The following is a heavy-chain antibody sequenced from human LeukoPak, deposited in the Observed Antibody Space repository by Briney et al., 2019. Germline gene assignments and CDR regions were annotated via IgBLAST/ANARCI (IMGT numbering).Heavy chain of an antibody. CDR3: ARSGYSSSWYGSYYYYYYMDV. Sequence: ASVKVSCKASGYTFTGYYMHWVRQAPGQGLEWMGWINPNSGGTNYAQKFQGRVTMTRDTSISTAYMELSRLRSDDTAVYYCARSGYSSSWYGSYYYYYYMDVWGKGTTVTASS. CDR1: GYTFTGYY. CDR2: INPNSGGT. D-gene: IGHD6-13*01. V-gene: IGHV1-2*02. J-gene: IGHJ6*03.